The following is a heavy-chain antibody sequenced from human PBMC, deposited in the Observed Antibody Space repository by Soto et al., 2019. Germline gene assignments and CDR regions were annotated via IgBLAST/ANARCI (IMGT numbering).Heavy chain of an antibody. V-gene: IGHV4-59*01. CDR1: GGSISSYY. CDR3: AKNYGNAFDI. J-gene: IGHJ3*02. CDR2: IYYSGST. Sequence: PSETLSLTCTVSGGSISSYYWSWIRQPPGKGLEWIGYIYYSGSTNYNPSLKSRVTISVDTSKNQLSLKLSSVTAADTAVYYCAKNYGNAFDIWGQGTMVTVSS. D-gene: IGHD3-10*01.